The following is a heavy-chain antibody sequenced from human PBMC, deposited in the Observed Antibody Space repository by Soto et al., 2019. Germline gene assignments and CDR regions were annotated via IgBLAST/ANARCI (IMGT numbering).Heavy chain of an antibody. CDR3: ARIVLIRGVITYYYGMDV. CDR2: MNPNSGNT. Sequence: QVQLVQSGAEVKKPGASVKVSCKASGYTFTSYDINWVRQATGQGLEWMGWMNPNSGNTGYAQKFQGGVTMTRNTSISTAYMELSSLRSEDTAVYYCARIVLIRGVITYYYGMDVWGQGTTVTVSS. D-gene: IGHD3-10*01. J-gene: IGHJ6*02. V-gene: IGHV1-8*01. CDR1: GYTFTSYD.